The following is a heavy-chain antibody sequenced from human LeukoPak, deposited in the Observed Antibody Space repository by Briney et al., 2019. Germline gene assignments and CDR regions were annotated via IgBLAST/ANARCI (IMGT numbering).Heavy chain of an antibody. D-gene: IGHD6-19*01. CDR2: IIPILGIA. J-gene: IGHJ4*02. CDR1: GYTFTDYY. V-gene: IGHV1-69*04. CDR3: ARDLSSGPDY. Sequence: SVKVSCKASGYTFTDYYIHRVRQAPGQGLEWMGRIIPILGIANYAQKFQGRVTITADKSTSTAYMELSSLRSEDTAVYYCARDLSSGPDYWGQGTLVTVSS.